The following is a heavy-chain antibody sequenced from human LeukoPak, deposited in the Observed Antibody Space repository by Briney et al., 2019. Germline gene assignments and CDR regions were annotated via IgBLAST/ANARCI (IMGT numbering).Heavy chain of an antibody. J-gene: IGHJ3*02. CDR2: IYYSGST. D-gene: IGHD3-9*01. V-gene: IGHV4-59*01. CDR1: GGSISSYY. Sequence: SETLSLTCTVSGGSISSYYWSWIRQPPGKGLEWIGYIYYSGSTNYNPSLKGRVTISVDTSKNQFSLKLNSVTAADTAVYYCARETYYDILTGYYSPDAFDIWGQGTMVTVSS. CDR3: ARETYYDILTGYYSPDAFDI.